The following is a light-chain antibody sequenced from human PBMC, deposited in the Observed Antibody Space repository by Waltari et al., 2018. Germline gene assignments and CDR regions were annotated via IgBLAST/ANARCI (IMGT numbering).Light chain of an antibody. CDR2: EVR. J-gene: IGLJ3*02. V-gene: IGLV2-14*01. CDR1: SSDVGGYEY. Sequence: QSALTQPASVSGSPGQSITISCTGTSSDVGGYEYVSWYQQYPGKAPKLMIYEVRNRPSGVSNRFSGSKSGNTASLTISGLQAEDEADYYCSSVTRSSTCVFGGGTKLTVL. CDR3: SSVTRSSTCV.